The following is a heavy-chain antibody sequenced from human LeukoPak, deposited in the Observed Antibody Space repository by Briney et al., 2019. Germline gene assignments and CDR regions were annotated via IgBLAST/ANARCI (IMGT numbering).Heavy chain of an antibody. CDR3: AREPPPNLDYGGNSQDYYYYYYMDV. Sequence: PGGSLRLSCAASGFTFDDYGMSWVRQAPGKGLEWVSGINWKGGSTGYADSVKGRFTISRDNAKNSLYLQMNSLRAEDTALYYCAREPPPNLDYGGNSQDYYYYYYMDVWGKGTTVTVSS. D-gene: IGHD4-23*01. CDR1: GFTFDDYG. V-gene: IGHV3-20*04. J-gene: IGHJ6*03. CDR2: INWKGGST.